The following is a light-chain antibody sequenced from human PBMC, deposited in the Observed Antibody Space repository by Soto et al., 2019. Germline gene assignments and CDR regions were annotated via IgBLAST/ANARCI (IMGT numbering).Light chain of an antibody. J-gene: IGLJ3*02. Sequence: QSVLTQPPSTSGTPGQRVAISCSGTSSNIGSHTVNWYQQLPGTAPKLLIYGDDQRPSGIPDRFSGSKSGTSATLGITGLQTGDEADYYCGTWDKSLSAGVFGGGTKLTVL. V-gene: IGLV1-44*01. CDR3: GTWDKSLSAGV. CDR2: GDD. CDR1: SSNIGSHT.